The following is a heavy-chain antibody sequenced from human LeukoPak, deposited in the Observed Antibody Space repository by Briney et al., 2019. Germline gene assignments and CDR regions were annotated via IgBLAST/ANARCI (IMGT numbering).Heavy chain of an antibody. V-gene: IGHV3-33*01. CDR3: ARGRGDCSTTSCYIDY. J-gene: IGHJ4*02. Sequence: GGSLRLSCAASGFAFGRYGMHWVRQPPGQGLEWVAFIWYDGSHKDYADSVKGRFTISGDNSKNTLFLQMNSLRAEDTAVYFCARGRGDCSTTSCYIDYWGQGTLVTVSS. CDR2: IWYDGSHK. D-gene: IGHD2-2*01. CDR1: GFAFGRYG.